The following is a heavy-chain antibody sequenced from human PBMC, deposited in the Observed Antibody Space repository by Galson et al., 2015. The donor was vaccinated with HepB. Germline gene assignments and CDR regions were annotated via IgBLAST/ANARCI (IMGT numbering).Heavy chain of an antibody. D-gene: IGHD3-22*01. CDR2: ITSSGSTT. Sequence: SLRLSCAASGFIFSSYEMNWVRQAPGKGPEWVSYITSSGSTTYYADSVKGRFTMSRDNAKKPVYLQMNSLRAEDTAVYYWARERSDSSGYYFFDYWGQGTLGTVSS. J-gene: IGHJ4*02. CDR1: GFIFSSYE. V-gene: IGHV3-48*03. CDR3: ARERSDSSGYYFFDY.